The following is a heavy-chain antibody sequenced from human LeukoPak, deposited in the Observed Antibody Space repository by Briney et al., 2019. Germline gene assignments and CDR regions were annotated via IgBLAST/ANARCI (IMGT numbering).Heavy chain of an antibody. D-gene: IGHD6-13*01. CDR2: INPNSGGT. Sequence: GASVKVSCKASGYTFTGYYMHWVRQAPGQGLEWMGWINPNSGGTNYAQKFQGRVTMTRDTSISTAYMELSRLRSDDTAVYYCARDGSYSSSWAYFDYWGQETLVTVSS. V-gene: IGHV1-2*02. J-gene: IGHJ4*02. CDR3: ARDGSYSSSWAYFDY. CDR1: GYTFTGYY.